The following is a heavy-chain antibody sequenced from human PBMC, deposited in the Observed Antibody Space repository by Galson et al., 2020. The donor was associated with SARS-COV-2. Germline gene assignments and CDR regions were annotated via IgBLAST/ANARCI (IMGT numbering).Heavy chain of an antibody. Sequence: GRSLRLSCAASGFTFSSYAMHWVRQAPGKGLEWVAVISYDGSNKYYADSVKGRFTISRDNSKNTLYLQMNSLRAEDTAVYYCARGDPWQPVVRYFEYWGQGTLVTVSS. CDR2: ISYDGSNK. CDR1: GFTFSSYA. V-gene: IGHV3-30-3*01. J-gene: IGHJ4*02. CDR3: ARGDPWQPVVRYFEY. D-gene: IGHD6-6*01.